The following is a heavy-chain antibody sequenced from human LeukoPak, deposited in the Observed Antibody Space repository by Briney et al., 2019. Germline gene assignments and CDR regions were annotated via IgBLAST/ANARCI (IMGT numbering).Heavy chain of an antibody. J-gene: IGHJ4*02. CDR3: AMYRTYGDRDY. CDR1: GFTFSDYY. D-gene: IGHD4-17*01. CDR2: ISSSSTYT. Sequence: GGSLRLSCAASGFTFSDYYMSWIRQAPGKGLEWVSYISSSSTYTNYADSVKGRFTISRDNARNSLYLQMNSLRAEDTAVYYCAMYRTYGDRDYWGQGALVTVSS. V-gene: IGHV3-11*06.